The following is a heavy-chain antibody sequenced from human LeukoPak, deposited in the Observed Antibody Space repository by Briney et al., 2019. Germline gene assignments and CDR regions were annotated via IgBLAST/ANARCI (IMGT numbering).Heavy chain of an antibody. CDR2: ISYDGSNK. CDR3: ANSVIAAAGFDAFDI. D-gene: IGHD6-13*01. V-gene: IGHV3-30*18. J-gene: IGHJ3*02. Sequence: GGPLRLSCAASGFTFSSYGMHWVRQAPGKGLEWVADISYDGSNKYYADSVKGRFTISRDNSKNTLYLQMNSLRAEDTAVYYCANSVIAAAGFDAFDIWGQGTMVTVSS. CDR1: GFTFSSYG.